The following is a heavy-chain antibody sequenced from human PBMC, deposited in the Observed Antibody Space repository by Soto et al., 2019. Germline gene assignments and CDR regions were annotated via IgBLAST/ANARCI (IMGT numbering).Heavy chain of an antibody. CDR3: ARDRWMTRANWFDP. CDR2: ISDSGTT. V-gene: IGHV4-59*12. CDR1: GGSIDSYY. D-gene: IGHD2-2*03. Sequence: QVELQQSGPGLVKASETLSLSCTVFGGSIDSYYWSWILHAPGKGLELIGHISDSGTTNYYPSLGSRVTISVDTSHKLFSLKLSSVTAADTAIYFCARDRWMTRANWFDPWGPGTLVTVSS. J-gene: IGHJ5*02.